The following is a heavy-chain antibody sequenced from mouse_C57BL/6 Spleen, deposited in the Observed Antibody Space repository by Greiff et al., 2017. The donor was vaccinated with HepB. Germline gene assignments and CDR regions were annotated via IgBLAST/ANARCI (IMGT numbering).Heavy chain of an antibody. CDR1: GFTFSDYG. D-gene: IGHD4-1*01. Sequence: DVKLVESGGGLVKPGGSLKLSCAASGFTFSDYGMHWVRQAPEKGLEWVAYISSGSSTIYYADTVKGRFTISSDNAKNTLVLQMTSLRSVDTAMYYCARATGTAWFAYWGQGTLVTVSA. CDR3: ARATGTAWFAY. J-gene: IGHJ3*01. CDR2: ISSGSSTI. V-gene: IGHV5-17*01.